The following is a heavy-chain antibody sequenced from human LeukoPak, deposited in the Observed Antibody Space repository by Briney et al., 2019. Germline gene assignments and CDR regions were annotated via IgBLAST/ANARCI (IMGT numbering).Heavy chain of an antibody. CDR2: ISAYNGNT. D-gene: IGHD2-15*01. Sequence: ASVKVSCKASGYTFTSYGISWVRQAPGQGLEWMGLISAYNGNTNYAQKLQGRVTMTTHTSTSTAYMELRSLRSDDTAVYYCATGRLHCSGGSCYQDYWGQGTLVTVSS. CDR1: GYTFTSYG. CDR3: ATGRLHCSGGSCYQDY. V-gene: IGHV1-18*01. J-gene: IGHJ4*02.